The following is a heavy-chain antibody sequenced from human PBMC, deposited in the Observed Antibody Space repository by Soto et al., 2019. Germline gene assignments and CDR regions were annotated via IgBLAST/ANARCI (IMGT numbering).Heavy chain of an antibody. J-gene: IGHJ5*02. V-gene: IGHV1-69*13. CDR1: GGTFSSYA. Sequence: ASVKVSCKASGGTFSSYAISWVRQAPGQGLEWMGGIIPIFGTANYAQKFQGRVTITADESTSTAYMELSSLRSEDTAVYYCARDSGRPCRGGSCYSVDWFDPWGQGTLVTVSS. D-gene: IGHD2-15*01. CDR2: IIPIFGTA. CDR3: ARDSGRPCRGGSCYSVDWFDP.